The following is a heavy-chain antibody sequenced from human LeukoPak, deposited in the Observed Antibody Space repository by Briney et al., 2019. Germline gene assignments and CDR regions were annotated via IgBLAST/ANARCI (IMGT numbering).Heavy chain of an antibody. D-gene: IGHD3-3*01. Sequence: ASVKVSCKASGYTFTDYYINWVRQAPGQGLEWIGWINPNSGDTNYAQKFQDRVTMTRDTSISTAYIELNFLRSEDTAVYYCARGKGLRWGFDPWGQGTLVTVSS. CDR1: GYTFTDYY. V-gene: IGHV1-2*02. J-gene: IGHJ5*02. CDR3: ARGKGLRWGFDP. CDR2: INPNSGDT.